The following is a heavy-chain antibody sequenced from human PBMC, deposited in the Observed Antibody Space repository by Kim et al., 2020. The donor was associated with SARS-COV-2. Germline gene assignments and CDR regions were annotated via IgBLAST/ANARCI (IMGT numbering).Heavy chain of an antibody. D-gene: IGHD3-10*01. CDR3: ARGGYGSGSHYYYFDD. V-gene: IGHV3-7*03. CDR2: IKQDGSEK. J-gene: IGHJ4*02. Sequence: GGSLRLSCAAFGFTFSNYWMSWVRQAPGKGLEWVANIKQDGSEKYYVDSVKGRFTISRDNAKNSLYLQMNSLRAEDTAVYYCARGGYGSGSHYYYFDDWGQGTLVSVSS. CDR1: GFTFSNYW.